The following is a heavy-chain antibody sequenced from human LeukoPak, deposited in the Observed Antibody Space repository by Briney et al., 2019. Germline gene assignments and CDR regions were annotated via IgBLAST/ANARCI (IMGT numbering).Heavy chain of an antibody. CDR2: IYTSGTI. J-gene: IGHJ5*02. CDR3: ARDSGTTGEVKFDP. Sequence: SETLSPTCTASGFTFSSYYWSWIRQPAGTALEWIGRIYTSGTITYNPSLKSRVTMSVDTSKNQFSLKLSSVTAADTAVYYCARDSGTTGEVKFDPWGQGTLVTVSS. V-gene: IGHV4-4*07. D-gene: IGHD3-10*01. CDR1: GFTFSSYY.